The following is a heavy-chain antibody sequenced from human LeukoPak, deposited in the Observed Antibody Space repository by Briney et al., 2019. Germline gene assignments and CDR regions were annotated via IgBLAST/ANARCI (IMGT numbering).Heavy chain of an antibody. Sequence: PSETLSLTCTVSGGSISSYYWSWIRQPPGKGLEWIGYIYYSGSTNYNPSLKSRVTISVDTSKNQFSLKLSSVTAADTAVYYCARAKTRGVIINYWGQGTLVTVSS. CDR2: IYYSGST. CDR3: ARAKTRGVIINY. J-gene: IGHJ4*02. CDR1: GGSISSYY. V-gene: IGHV4-59*01. D-gene: IGHD3-10*01.